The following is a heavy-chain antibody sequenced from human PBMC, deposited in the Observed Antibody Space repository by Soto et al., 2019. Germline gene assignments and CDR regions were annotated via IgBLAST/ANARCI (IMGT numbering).Heavy chain of an antibody. CDR3: ARAYSDAFDI. V-gene: IGHV3-11*01. J-gene: IGHJ3*02. D-gene: IGHD2-15*01. CDR2: ISSSGTGI. CDR1: GFTFSDYY. Sequence: QVQLVEAGGGLVKPGGSLRLSCAASGFTFSDYYMTWIRQAPGKGLEWVSYISSSGTGIYYADSVKGRFTISRDNDKNSLYLQMSSLRAEDTAVYYCARAYSDAFDIWGQGTMVTVSS.